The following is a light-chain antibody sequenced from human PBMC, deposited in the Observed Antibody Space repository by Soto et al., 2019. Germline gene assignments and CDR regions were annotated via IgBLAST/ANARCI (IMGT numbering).Light chain of an antibody. J-gene: IGKJ5*01. Sequence: MVGTQSRGYRAVFPGEGATINCKSSQIVLSNNNNYLAWFQQKPGQPPRLFIYWASPRGSGVPDRFSGSGSGTDFDLTIRNVEAEEAAIYNCQQYRRAAVSFGQGTRLEIK. CDR3: QQYRRAAVS. V-gene: IGKV4-1*01. CDR1: QIVLSNNNNY. CDR2: WAS.